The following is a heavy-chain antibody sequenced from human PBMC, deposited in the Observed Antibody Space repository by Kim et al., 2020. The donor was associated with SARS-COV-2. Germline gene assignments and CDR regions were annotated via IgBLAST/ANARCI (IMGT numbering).Heavy chain of an antibody. CDR1: GGSISSSSYY. J-gene: IGHJ5*02. V-gene: IGHV4-39*07. CDR3: ARDFGGTMIVVLHGWFDP. Sequence: SETLSLTCTVSGGSISSSSYYWGWIRQPPGKGLEWIGSIYYSGSTYYNPSLKSRVTISVDTSKNQFSLKLSSVTAADTAVYYCARDFGGTMIVVLHGWFDPWGQGTLVTVSS. CDR2: IYYSGST. D-gene: IGHD3-22*01.